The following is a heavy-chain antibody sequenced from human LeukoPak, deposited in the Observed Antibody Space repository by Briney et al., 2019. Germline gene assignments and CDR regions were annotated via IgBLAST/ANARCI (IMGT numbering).Heavy chain of an antibody. V-gene: IGHV3-30-3*01. CDR2: ISYDGSNK. Sequence: PGRSLRLSCAASGFTLSSYAMHWVRQAPGKGLEWVAVISYDGSNKYYADSVKGRFTISRDNSKNTLYLQMNSLRAEDTAVYYCARTRYNSGGGDYWGRGTPVTVSP. CDR1: GFTLSSYA. D-gene: IGHD6-19*01. J-gene: IGHJ4*02. CDR3: ARTRYNSGGGDY.